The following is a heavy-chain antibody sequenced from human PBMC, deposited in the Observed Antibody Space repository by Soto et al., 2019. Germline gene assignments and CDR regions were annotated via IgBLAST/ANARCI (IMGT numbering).Heavy chain of an antibody. V-gene: IGHV1-69*02. CDR1: GGTFSSYT. CDR2: IIPILGIA. Sequence: QVQLVQSGAEVKKPGSSVKVSCKASGGTFSSYTISWVRQAPGQGLELMGRIIPILGIANYAQKFQGRVTITADKSTSTAYMELSSLRSEDTAVYYCARGLGGYSWFDPWGQGTLVTVSS. CDR3: ARGLGGYSWFDP. D-gene: IGHD1-26*01. J-gene: IGHJ5*02.